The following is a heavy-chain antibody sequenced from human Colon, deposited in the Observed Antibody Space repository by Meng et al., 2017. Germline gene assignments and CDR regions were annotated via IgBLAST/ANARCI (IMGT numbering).Heavy chain of an antibody. D-gene: IGHD2/OR15-2a*01. CDR1: GFIFRKYG. CDR2: IWYEGSKT. CDR3: ARDNDGNSQFSQFDY. J-gene: IGHJ4*02. Sequence: GGSRRLSCAASGFIFRKYGMHWVRQAPGKGLGWVAVIWYEGSKTYYADSVKGRFTISRDYSKNPVFLQMNTRKAEDTAVYYCARDNDGNSQFSQFDYWGQGTLVTVSS. V-gene: IGHV3-33*01.